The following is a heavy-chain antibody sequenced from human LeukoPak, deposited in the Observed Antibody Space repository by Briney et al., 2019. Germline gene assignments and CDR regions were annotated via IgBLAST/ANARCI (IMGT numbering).Heavy chain of an antibody. Sequence: GGSLRLSCAASGFTFSNYAMSWVRQAPGKGLEWVSAISGSGGSTYHADSVKGRFTISRDNSNNTLYLQMNSLRAEDTAVYYCAKDVGPFLITSGYYPHSDYWGQGTLVTVSS. CDR1: GFTFSNYA. J-gene: IGHJ4*02. V-gene: IGHV3-23*01. D-gene: IGHD3-22*01. CDR3: AKDVGPFLITSGYYPHSDY. CDR2: ISGSGGST.